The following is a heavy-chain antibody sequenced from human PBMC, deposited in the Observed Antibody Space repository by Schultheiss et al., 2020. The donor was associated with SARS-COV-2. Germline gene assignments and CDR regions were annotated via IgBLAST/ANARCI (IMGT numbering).Heavy chain of an antibody. D-gene: IGHD2-2*02. CDR3: ARDLRRYCSSTSCYRFDP. J-gene: IGHJ5*02. CDR1: GYTFTSYD. CDR2: ISAYNGNT. V-gene: IGHV1-8*01. Sequence: ASVKVSCKASGYTFTSYDINWVRQATGQGLEWMGWISAYNGNTGYAQKFQGRVTMTRNTSISTAYMELSSLRSEDTAVYYCARDLRRYCSSTSCYRFDPWGQGTLVTVSS.